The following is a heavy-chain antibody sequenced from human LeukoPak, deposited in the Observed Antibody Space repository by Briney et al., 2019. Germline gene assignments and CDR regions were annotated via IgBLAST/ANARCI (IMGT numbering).Heavy chain of an antibody. CDR3: ARDAVVRGVIDY. CDR1: GFTFSSYA. J-gene: IGHJ4*02. D-gene: IGHD3-10*01. V-gene: IGHV3-30*04. Sequence: GGSLRLSCAASGFTFSSYAMHWVRQAPGKGLEWVAVISYDGSNKYYADSVKGRFTISRDNSKNTLYLQMNSLRAEDTAVYYCARDAVVRGVIDYWGQGILVTVSS. CDR2: ISYDGSNK.